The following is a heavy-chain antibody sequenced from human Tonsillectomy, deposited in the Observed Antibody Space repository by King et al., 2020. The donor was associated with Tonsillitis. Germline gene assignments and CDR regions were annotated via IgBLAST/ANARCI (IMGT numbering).Heavy chain of an antibody. CDR3: AKRDGYNLMYFEY. J-gene: IGHJ4*02. D-gene: IGHD5-24*01. CDR2: ISGSGDRT. Sequence: VQLVESGGGWVQPGGSLRLSCAASGFTFSSYAMNWVRLAPGRGLEWVSAISGSGDRTSYADSVKGRFTISRDNFKNTLFLQMNSLRVEDTAVYYCAKRDGYNLMYFEYWGQGTLVTVSS. V-gene: IGHV3-23*04. CDR1: GFTFSSYA.